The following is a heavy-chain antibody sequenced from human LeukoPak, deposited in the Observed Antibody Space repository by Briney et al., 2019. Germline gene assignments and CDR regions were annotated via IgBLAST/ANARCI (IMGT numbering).Heavy chain of an antibody. CDR1: GFTFSSYG. D-gene: IGHD2-15*01. J-gene: IGHJ4*02. Sequence: GGSLSLSCAASGFTFSSYGMSWVRQAPGKGLEWVSAISGSGGSTYYADSVKGRFTISRDNSKNTLYLQMNSLRAEDTAVYYCAKLGPGSVYCSGGSCFDYWGQGTLVTVSS. CDR2: ISGSGGST. V-gene: IGHV3-23*01. CDR3: AKLGPGSVYCSGGSCFDY.